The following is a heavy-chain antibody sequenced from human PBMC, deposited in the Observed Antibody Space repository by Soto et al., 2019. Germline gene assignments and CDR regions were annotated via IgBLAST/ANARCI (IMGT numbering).Heavy chain of an antibody. V-gene: IGHV4-4*07. CDR2: IYTSGST. CDR3: ARDGGWTLYFDY. CDR1: GGSISSYY. D-gene: IGHD6-19*01. Sequence: PEPLSLTCTVSGGSISSYYWSWIRQPAGKGLEWIGRIYTSGSTNYNPSLKSRVTMSVDTSKNQFSLKLSSVTAADTAVYYCARDGGWTLYFDYWGQGTLVTVSS. J-gene: IGHJ4*02.